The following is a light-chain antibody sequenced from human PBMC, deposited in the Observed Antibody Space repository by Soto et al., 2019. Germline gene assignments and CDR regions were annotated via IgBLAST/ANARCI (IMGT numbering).Light chain of an antibody. Sequence: KQLPSTTWASPGGRATLSCRASQNFGSTYLAWYQQKRGQAPRFLIYDASNRATGIPARFSGSGSGTDFTLTISSLEPEDFAVYYCQQRSNWPVTFGQGTRLEIK. CDR1: QNFGSTY. V-gene: IGKV3D-20*02. CDR2: DAS. CDR3: QQRSNWPVT. J-gene: IGKJ5*01.